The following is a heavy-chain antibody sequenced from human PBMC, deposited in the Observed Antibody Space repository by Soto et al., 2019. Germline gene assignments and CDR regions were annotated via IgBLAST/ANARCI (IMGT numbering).Heavy chain of an antibody. Sequence: GGSLRLSCATSGLTFSNYAMSWVRQAPGGGLEWVSSMSGSSSTTYYADSVRGRFTISRDRSKNTLHLQMSSLRAEDTALYYCAKNQERELPRVIDFWGQGTLVTVSS. CDR1: GLTFSNYA. CDR3: AKNQERELPRVIDF. V-gene: IGHV3-23*01. J-gene: IGHJ4*02. CDR2: MSGSSSTT. D-gene: IGHD1-7*01.